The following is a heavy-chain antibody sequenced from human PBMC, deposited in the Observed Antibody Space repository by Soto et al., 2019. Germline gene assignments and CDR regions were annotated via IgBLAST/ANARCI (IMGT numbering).Heavy chain of an antibody. Sequence: LGESLKISCKGSGYTFTSYWIGWVRQMPGEGLEWMGVIYPSDSDIRYSPSFQGKVTISADKSITTAYLQWSSLKAADTAMYYCVRSGTSSGRFSDYWGQGTLVTSP. V-gene: IGHV5-51*01. D-gene: IGHD2-15*01. J-gene: IGHJ4*02. CDR1: GYTFTSYW. CDR3: VRSGTSSGRFSDY. CDR2: IYPSDSDI.